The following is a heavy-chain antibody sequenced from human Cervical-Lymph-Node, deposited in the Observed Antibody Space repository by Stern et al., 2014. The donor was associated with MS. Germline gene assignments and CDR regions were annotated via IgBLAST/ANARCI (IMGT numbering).Heavy chain of an antibody. CDR3: ARDSSGFGNAFDI. CDR2: ISSSSSTI. CDR1: GFTFSSYS. Sequence: EVQLVQSGGGLVQPGGSLRLSCAASGFTFSSYSMNWVRQAPGKGLEWVSYISSSSSTIYYADSVKGRFTISRDNAKNSLYLQMNSLRAEDTAVYYCARDSSGFGNAFDIWGQGTMVTVSS. J-gene: IGHJ3*02. D-gene: IGHD6-19*01. V-gene: IGHV3-48*01.